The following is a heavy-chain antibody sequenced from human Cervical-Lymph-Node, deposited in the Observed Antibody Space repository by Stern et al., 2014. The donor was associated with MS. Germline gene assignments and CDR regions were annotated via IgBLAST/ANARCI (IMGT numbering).Heavy chain of an antibody. Sequence: EVQLVQSGAEVKKPGESLKISCKGSGYSFSTYWIGWVRQMPGKGLEWMGIIYPGDSDTTYSPSFQGQFTISVDTSISTTYLQWSSLKASDTAMYYCARSLGWQYYNLWNGYGGADYFDYWGQGTLVTVSS. CDR3: ARSLGWQYYNLWNGYGGADYFDY. CDR1: GYSFSTYW. D-gene: IGHD3-3*01. CDR2: IYPGDSDT. V-gene: IGHV5-51*01. J-gene: IGHJ4*02.